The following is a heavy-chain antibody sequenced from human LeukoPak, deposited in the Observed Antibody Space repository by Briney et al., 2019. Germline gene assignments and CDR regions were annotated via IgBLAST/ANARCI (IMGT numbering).Heavy chain of an antibody. J-gene: IGHJ6*03. Sequence: GASVKVSCKASGYTFTNYGVSWVRQAPGQGLEWMGWINAYNGDTHYAQNLQGRLTMTTDTSTSMAFMELRSLRPDDTAMYFCARWGLVAPGTYYYYYMDVWGRGTTVTVSS. CDR2: INAYNGDT. D-gene: IGHD2-2*01. V-gene: IGHV1-18*01. CDR3: ARWGLVAPGTYYYYYMDV. CDR1: GYTFTNYG.